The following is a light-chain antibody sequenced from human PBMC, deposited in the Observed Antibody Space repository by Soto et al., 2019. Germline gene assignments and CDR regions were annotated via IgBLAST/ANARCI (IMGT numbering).Light chain of an antibody. CDR1: QSVTSTY. CDR3: RQYGRSLGFA. Sequence: DIVLAQSPGTLSLSPGERATLSCRASQSVTSTYLSWYQQKPGQAPRLLFYAASSRAMGVPDRFTGSGSGTDFTLTINRLEPEDFAVYYCRQYGRSLGFAFGGGTKVEIK. V-gene: IGKV3-20*01. CDR2: AAS. J-gene: IGKJ4*01.